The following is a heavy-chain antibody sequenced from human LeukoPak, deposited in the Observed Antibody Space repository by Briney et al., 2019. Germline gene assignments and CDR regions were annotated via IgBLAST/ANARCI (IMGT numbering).Heavy chain of an antibody. CDR2: ISSGGGST. CDR3: AKDVGGYYFTYWSGCFDH. Sequence: GGSLRLSCAGSGFTFSSYAMSWVRQAPGKGLEWVSGISSGGGSTYYADSVKGRFTIYRDNSKNTLDLEMNSLRPEDTAVYYCAKDVGGYYFTYWSGCFDHWGQGTLVTVSS. V-gene: IGHV3-23*01. J-gene: IGHJ4*02. CDR1: GFTFSSYA. D-gene: IGHD3-10*01.